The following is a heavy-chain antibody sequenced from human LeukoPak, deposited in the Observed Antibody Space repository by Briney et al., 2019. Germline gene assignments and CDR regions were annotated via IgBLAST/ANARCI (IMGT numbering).Heavy chain of an antibody. D-gene: IGHD1-26*01. CDR1: GFTFSSYA. V-gene: IGHV3-23*01. Sequence: PGGSLRLSCAASGFTFSSYAMSWVRQAPGKGLEWVSAISGSGGSTYYGGSVKGRFTISRDNSKNTLYLQMNSLRAEDTALYYCARPSSPYYYYYGMDVWGQGTTVTVSS. J-gene: IGHJ6*02. CDR2: ISGSGGST. CDR3: ARPSSPYYYYYGMDV.